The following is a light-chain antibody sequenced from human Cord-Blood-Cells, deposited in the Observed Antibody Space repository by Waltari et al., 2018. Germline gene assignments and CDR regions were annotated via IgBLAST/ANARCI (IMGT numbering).Light chain of an antibody. CDR2: DKS. CDR1: TGAVTSGRF. V-gene: IGLV7-46*01. Sequence: QALVTQAPSLPLSPGGTVTLTGGSSTGAVTSGRFPYWLQQKPGQAPRILIYDKSNKHPWTPARFSGSLLGGKAALTLSGAQPEDEAEYYCLLSYSGAWVFGGGTKLTVL. CDR3: LLSYSGAWV. J-gene: IGLJ3*02.